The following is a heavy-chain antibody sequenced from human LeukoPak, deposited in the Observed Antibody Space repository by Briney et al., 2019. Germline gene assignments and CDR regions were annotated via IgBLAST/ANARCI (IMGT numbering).Heavy chain of an antibody. D-gene: IGHD1-1*01. CDR3: ARGNWNDDERLAY. J-gene: IGHJ4*02. V-gene: IGHV3-74*01. Sequence: PGGSLRLSCAASGFTFNNYWMHWVRQAPGKGLVWVARTNTHGTSANYADSVKGRFTISRDNSKNTLYLQMNSLRAEDTAVYYCARGNWNDDERLAYWSQGTLVTVSS. CDR2: TNTHGTSA. CDR1: GFTFNNYW.